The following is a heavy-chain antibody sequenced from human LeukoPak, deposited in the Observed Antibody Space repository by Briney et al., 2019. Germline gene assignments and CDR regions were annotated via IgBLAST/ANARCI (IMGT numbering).Heavy chain of an antibody. CDR2: IRYDGSNK. V-gene: IGHV3-30*02. D-gene: IGHD5-12*01. Sequence: GGSLRLSCAASGFTFSSYGMHWVRQAPGKGLEWVAFIRYDGSNKCYADSVKGRFTISRDNSKNTLYLQMNSLRAEDTAVYYCAKVGYSGYDLAFDIWGQGTMVTVSS. J-gene: IGHJ3*02. CDR1: GFTFSSYG. CDR3: AKVGYSGYDLAFDI.